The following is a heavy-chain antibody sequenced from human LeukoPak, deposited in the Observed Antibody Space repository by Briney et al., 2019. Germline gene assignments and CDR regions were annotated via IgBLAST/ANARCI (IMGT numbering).Heavy chain of an antibody. CDR2: IYYSGST. V-gene: IGHV4-59*08. J-gene: IGHJ5*02. Sequence: SETLSLTCTVSGGSISSYYWSWIRQPPGKGLEWIGYIYYSGSTNYNPSLKSRVTISEDTSKNQFSLKLSSVTAADTAVYYCARLRNGCSSTSCYTQGFDPWGQGTLVTVSS. CDR3: ARLRNGCSSTSCYTQGFDP. D-gene: IGHD2-2*02. CDR1: GGSISSYY.